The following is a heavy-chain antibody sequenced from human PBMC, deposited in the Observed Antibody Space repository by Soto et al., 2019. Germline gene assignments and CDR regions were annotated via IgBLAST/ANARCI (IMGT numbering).Heavy chain of an antibody. Sequence: SVKVSCKASGGTFSSYAISWVRQAPGQGLEWMGGIIPIFGTANYADSVKGRFTISRDNSENTLYLQMNSLRAEDTAVYYCARGDYSSSWYYFDYWGQGTLVTVSS. J-gene: IGHJ4*02. D-gene: IGHD6-13*01. CDR3: ARGDYSSSWYYFDY. CDR1: GGTFSSYA. CDR2: IIPIFGTA. V-gene: IGHV1-69*05.